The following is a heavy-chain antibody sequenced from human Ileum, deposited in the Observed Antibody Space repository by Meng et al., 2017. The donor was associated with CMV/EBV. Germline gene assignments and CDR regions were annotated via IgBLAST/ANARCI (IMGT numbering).Heavy chain of an antibody. CDR2: LSTSGRNI. J-gene: IGHJ3*01. D-gene: IGHD6-13*01. V-gene: IGHV3-48*03. CDR1: GFTFSNYW. CDR3: ARYSTSNAFDL. Sequence: GESLKISCAASGFTFSNYWMTWLRQAPGKGLEWVSFLSTSGRNIYYTDSVKGRFTISRDIAMNSLYLQMSSLRAEDTAVYYCARYSTSNAFDLWGQGTLVTVSS.